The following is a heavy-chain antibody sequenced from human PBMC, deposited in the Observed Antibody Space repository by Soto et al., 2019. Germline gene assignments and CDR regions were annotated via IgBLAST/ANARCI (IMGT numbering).Heavy chain of an antibody. D-gene: IGHD3-3*01. CDR1: GGTISNYA. Sequence: QVQLVQSGAEVKKPGSSVKVSCKASGGTISNYAISWVRQAPGQGLEWMGGIIPIFGTTNYAQKFQGRVTITADESTSTAYMELSSLRSEDTAVYYCARDAIFGVVIRGIDYYYGMDVWGQGTTVTVSS. J-gene: IGHJ6*02. V-gene: IGHV1-69*01. CDR2: IIPIFGTT. CDR3: ARDAIFGVVIRGIDYYYGMDV.